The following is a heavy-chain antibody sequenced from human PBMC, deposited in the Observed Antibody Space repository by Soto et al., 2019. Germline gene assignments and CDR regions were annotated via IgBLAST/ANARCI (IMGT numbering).Heavy chain of an antibody. CDR2: IYYSGSP. CDR1: GDSISPYY. J-gene: IGHJ4*02. CDR3: ARDVSPPY. V-gene: IGHV4-59*01. Sequence: SETLSLTCIVSGDSISPYYWTWIRQPPGKGLEWIGHIYYSGSPNYNPSLKSRVTISVDTSKSQFSLKLSSVTAADTAVYYCARDVSPPYWGQGMLVTVS.